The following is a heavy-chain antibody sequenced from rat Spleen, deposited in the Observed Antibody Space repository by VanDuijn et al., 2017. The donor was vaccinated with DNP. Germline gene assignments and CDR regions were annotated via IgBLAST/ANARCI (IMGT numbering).Heavy chain of an antibody. D-gene: IGHD1-2*01. CDR1: GFLLINYG. CDR2: ISSGGST. J-gene: IGHJ2*01. V-gene: IGHV2S12*01. Sequence: QVQLKESGPSLVQPSQTLSLTCTVSGFLLINYGVSWVRQPPGKGLEWIAAISSGGSTYYNSALKSRLSISRDTSKSQVFLKMNSLQPEDTGTYYCARHQAAPFDYWGQGVMVTVSS. CDR3: ARHQAAPFDY.